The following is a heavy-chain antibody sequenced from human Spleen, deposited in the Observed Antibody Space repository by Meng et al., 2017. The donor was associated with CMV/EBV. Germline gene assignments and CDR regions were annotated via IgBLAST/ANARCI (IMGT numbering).Heavy chain of an antibody. D-gene: IGHD6-19*01. V-gene: IGHV3-15*01. CDR3: TRAQWLVLGYYYYGMDV. J-gene: IGHJ6*02. CDR2: IKSKTDGGTT. CDR1: GFTVSSSY. Sequence: GGSLRLSCAGSGFTVSSSYMSWVRQAPGKGLEWVGRIKSKTDGGTTDYAAPVKGRFTISRDDSKNTLYLQMNSLKTEDTAVYYCTRAQWLVLGYYYYGMDVWGQGTMVTVSS.